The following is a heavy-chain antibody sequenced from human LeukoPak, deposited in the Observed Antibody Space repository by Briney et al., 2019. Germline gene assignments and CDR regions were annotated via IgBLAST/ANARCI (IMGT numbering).Heavy chain of an antibody. D-gene: IGHD2-2*02. CDR2: IYHDGRT. J-gene: IGHJ6*03. CDR3: ARTGYCSSASCYTASRPYYYYYMDV. Sequence: SETLSLTCTVSGGSISSGGHYWSWIRQPRGKGLEWIGYIYHDGRTYYNPSLKSRVTISVDRSKNQFSLKLSSVTAADTAVYYCARTGYCSSASCYTASRPYYYYYMDVWGKGTTVTVSS. V-gene: IGHV4-30-2*02. CDR1: GGSISSGGHY.